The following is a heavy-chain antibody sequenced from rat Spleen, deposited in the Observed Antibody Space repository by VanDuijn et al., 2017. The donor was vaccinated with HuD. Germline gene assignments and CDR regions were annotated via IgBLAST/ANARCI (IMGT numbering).Heavy chain of an antibody. Sequence: QVQLKESGPGLVQPSQTLSLTCTVSGLSLTSNSVSWIRQPPGKGLEWMGVIWGHGGTDYNSAIKYRLSISRDTSRSKVFLKMNGLQTEDTAMYFCARGSAFFDYWGQGVMVTVSS. J-gene: IGHJ2*01. CDR1: GLSLTSNS. CDR2: IWGHGGT. V-gene: IGHV2-47*01. CDR3: ARGSAFFDY.